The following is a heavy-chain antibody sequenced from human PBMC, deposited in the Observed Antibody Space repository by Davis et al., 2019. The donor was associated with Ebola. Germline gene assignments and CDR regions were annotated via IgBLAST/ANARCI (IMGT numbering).Heavy chain of an antibody. Sequence: SVKVSCKASGGTFSSYAISWVRQAPGQGLEWMGGIIPIFGTANYAQKFQGRVTITADESTSTAYMELSSLRSEDTAVYYCARSGEYDVVVPAALEYSYFDYWGQGTLVTVSS. CDR3: ARSGEYDVVVPAALEYSYFDY. J-gene: IGHJ4*02. V-gene: IGHV1-69*13. D-gene: IGHD2-2*01. CDR1: GGTFSSYA. CDR2: IIPIFGTA.